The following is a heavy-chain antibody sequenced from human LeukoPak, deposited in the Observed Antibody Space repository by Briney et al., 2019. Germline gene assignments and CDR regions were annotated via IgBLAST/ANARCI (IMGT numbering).Heavy chain of an antibody. CDR3: ARLMVGQAGVGATHFDY. Sequence: GSLRLSWVASGFTFSTYGMQRVRPAPGKGLEWLTFIRHDGTEKYYADSVKGRFTISRDNSRNTLYLQVNSLGPDDTAVYYCARLMVGQAGVGATHFDYWGQGTLVSVSS. CDR2: IRHDGTEK. J-gene: IGHJ4*02. V-gene: IGHV3-30*02. CDR1: GFTFSTYG. D-gene: IGHD1-26*01.